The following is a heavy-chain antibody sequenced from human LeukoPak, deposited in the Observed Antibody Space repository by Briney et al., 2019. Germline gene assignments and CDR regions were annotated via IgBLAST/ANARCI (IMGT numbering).Heavy chain of an antibody. CDR3: ARHRGLRFLHGFDP. J-gene: IGHJ5*02. CDR2: IYYSGST. V-gene: IGHV4-61*05. CDR1: GGSISSSTYY. D-gene: IGHD3-3*01. Sequence: SETLSLTCTVSGGSISSSTYYWGWIRQPPGKGLEWIGYIYYSGSTNYNPSLKSRVTISVDTSKNQFSLKLSSVTAADTAVYYCARHRGLRFLHGFDPWGQGTLVTVSS.